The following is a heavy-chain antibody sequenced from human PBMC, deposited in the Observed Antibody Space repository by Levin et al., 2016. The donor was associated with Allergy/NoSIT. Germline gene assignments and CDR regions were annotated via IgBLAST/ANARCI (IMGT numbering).Heavy chain of an antibody. V-gene: IGHV7-4-1*02. CDR3: ARDRYYYDSSGYRRRHLYNWFDP. CDR2: INTNTGNP. Sequence: WVRQAPGQGLEWMGWINTNTGNPTYAQGFTGRFVFSLDTSVSTAYLQISSLKAEDTAVYYCARDRYYYDSSGYRRRHLYNWFDPWGQGTLVTVSS. J-gene: IGHJ5*02. D-gene: IGHD3-22*01.